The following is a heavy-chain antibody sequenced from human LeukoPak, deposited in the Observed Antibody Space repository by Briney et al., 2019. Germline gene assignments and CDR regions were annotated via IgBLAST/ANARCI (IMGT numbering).Heavy chain of an antibody. V-gene: IGHV3-23*01. Sequence: PGGSLRPSCAASGFTFSSYAMSWVRQAPGKGLEWVSAISGSGGSTYYADSVKGRFTISRDNSKNTLYLQMNSLRAEDTAVYYCAKLGQVGGLMKKYYFDYWGQGTLVTVSS. D-gene: IGHD3-10*01. J-gene: IGHJ4*02. CDR3: AKLGQVGGLMKKYYFDY. CDR1: GFTFSSYA. CDR2: ISGSGGST.